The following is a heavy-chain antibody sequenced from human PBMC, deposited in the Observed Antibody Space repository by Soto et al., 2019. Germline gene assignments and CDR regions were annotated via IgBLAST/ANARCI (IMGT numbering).Heavy chain of an antibody. V-gene: IGHV4-4*07. CDR2: ISASGSS. CDR3: EREGCIAVADY. D-gene: IGHD6-19*01. CDR1: GASINTYY. J-gene: IGHJ4*02. Sequence: SESLSLTCTVSGASINTYYWSWIRQPAGKGLEWIGRISASGSSNYNPSLRSRVTVSIDTSENQFFLKLSSVTAADTALYYCEREGCIAVADYWGQGTLVTVSS.